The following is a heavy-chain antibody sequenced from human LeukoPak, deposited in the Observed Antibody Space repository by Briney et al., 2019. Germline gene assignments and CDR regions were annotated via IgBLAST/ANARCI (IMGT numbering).Heavy chain of an antibody. V-gene: IGHV4-34*01. CDR1: GGSFSGYY. Sequence: PSETLSLTCAVYGGSFSGYYWSWIRQPPGKGLEWIGEINHSGSTNYNPSLKSRVTISVDTSKNQFSLKLSSVTAADTAVYYCARAAVSLWFGELLHSRYYYYGMDVWGQGTTVTVSS. CDR2: INHSGST. CDR3: ARAAVSLWFGELLHSRYYYYGMDV. J-gene: IGHJ6*02. D-gene: IGHD3-10*01.